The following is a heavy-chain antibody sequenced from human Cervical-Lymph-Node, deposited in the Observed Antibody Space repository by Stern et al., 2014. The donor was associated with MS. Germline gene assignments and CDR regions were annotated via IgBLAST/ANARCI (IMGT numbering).Heavy chain of an antibody. V-gene: IGHV5-51*01. CDR3: ARRSYGSGIYYNNWFDP. J-gene: IGHJ5*02. CDR2: IYPGDSDT. Sequence: EVQLVQSGAEVKKPGESLKISCKGSGYSFTSYWIGWVRQMPGKGLEWMGIIYPGDSDTRYSPAFQGRVTISADNSISTAALQWSSLKASSTAMYYCARRSYGSGIYYNNWFDPWGQGTLVTVSS. D-gene: IGHD3-10*01. CDR1: GYSFTSYW.